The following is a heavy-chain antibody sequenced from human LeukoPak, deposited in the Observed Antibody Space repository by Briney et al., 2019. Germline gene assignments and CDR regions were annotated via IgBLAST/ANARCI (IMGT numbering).Heavy chain of an antibody. J-gene: IGHJ4*02. CDR1: GFTFSSYA. Sequence: GGSLRLSCAASGFTFSSYAMHWVRQAPGKGLEWVAVISYDGSNKYYADSVKGRFTISRDNSKNTLYLQMNSLRAEDTAVYYCARDRERGYSYGYYFDYRGQGTLVTVSS. D-gene: IGHD5-18*01. CDR3: ARDRERGYSYGYYFDY. V-gene: IGHV3-30-3*01. CDR2: ISYDGSNK.